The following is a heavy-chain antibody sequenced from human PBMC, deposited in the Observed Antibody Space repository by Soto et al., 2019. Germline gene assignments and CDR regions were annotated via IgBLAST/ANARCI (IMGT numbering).Heavy chain of an antibody. CDR2: LNIAGTI. CDR1: GASISSFN. V-gene: IGHV4-4*07. J-gene: IGHJ2*01. D-gene: IGHD6-13*01. Sequence: SETLSLTCSVSGASISSFNWNWVRQPAGKGPEWVGRLNIAGTINYNPSLKSRITMSMDTSKNQISLHLRSVTAADTAIYYCARDRGEYTSSWFWYFSHWGHGTLVTVSS. CDR3: ARDRGEYTSSWFWYFSH.